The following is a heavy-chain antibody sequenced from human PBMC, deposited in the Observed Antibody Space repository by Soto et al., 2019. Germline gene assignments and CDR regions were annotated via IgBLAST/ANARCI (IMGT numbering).Heavy chain of an antibody. CDR3: EKEEEEEGGRGKRGKEEEEEGREG. D-gene: IGHD3-16*01. J-gene: IGHJ6*03. V-gene: IGHV3-30*18. CDR2: ISYDGSNK. Sequence: GGSLRLSCAASGFTFSSYGMHWVRQAPGKGLEWVAVISYDGSNKYYADSVKGRFTISRDNSKNTLYLQMNSLRAEETAGDEGEKEEEEEGGRGKRGKEEEEEGREGGGKG. CDR1: GFTFSSYG.